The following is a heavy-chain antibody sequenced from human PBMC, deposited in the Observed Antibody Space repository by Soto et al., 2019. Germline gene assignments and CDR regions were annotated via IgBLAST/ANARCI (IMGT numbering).Heavy chain of an antibody. V-gene: IGHV4-39*01. CDR2: VYXRGST. Sequence: SETISLTCTVSGGSISGSTYYWGWIRQPKGKGREWIGCVYXRGSTYYNPSRKSRGTISVDTAKNKFSMKLSSLTAADTDVYYCARYGGGECYSPRFDYWGQGTLVTVSS. CDR3: ARYGGGECYSPRFDY. CDR1: GGSISGSTYY. D-gene: IGHD2-21*01. J-gene: IGHJ4*02.